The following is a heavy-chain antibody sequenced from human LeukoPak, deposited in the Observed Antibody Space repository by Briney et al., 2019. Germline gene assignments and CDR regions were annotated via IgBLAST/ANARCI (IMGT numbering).Heavy chain of an antibody. J-gene: IGHJ6*03. CDR1: GYPIRSGYY. Sequence: SEILSLTCGVPGYPIRSGYYWAWIRQSPGKGLEWIGSIYHRGNTLYNPSLKSRVTISVYTSKNHLSLELTSVTGADTAVYFCARAPSGIATTGNYYYYFYMDVWGKGTTVTVSS. D-gene: IGHD1-1*01. V-gene: IGHV4-38-2*01. CDR3: ARAPSGIATTGNYYYYFYMDV. CDR2: IYHRGNT.